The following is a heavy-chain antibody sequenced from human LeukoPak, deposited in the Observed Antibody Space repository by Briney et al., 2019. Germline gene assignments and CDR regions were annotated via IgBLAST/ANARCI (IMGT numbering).Heavy chain of an antibody. V-gene: IGHV3-30*04. CDR3: ASRMVRGVGGFDY. Sequence: GRSLRLSCAASGFTFSSYAMHWVRQAPGKGLEWVAVISYDGSNKYYADSVKGRFTISRHNSKNTLYLQMNSLRAEDTAVYYCASRMVRGVGGFDYWGQGTLVTVSS. J-gene: IGHJ4*02. CDR1: GFTFSSYA. D-gene: IGHD3-10*01. CDR2: ISYDGSNK.